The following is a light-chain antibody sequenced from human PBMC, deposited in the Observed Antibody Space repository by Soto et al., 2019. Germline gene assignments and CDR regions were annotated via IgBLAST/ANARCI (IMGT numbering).Light chain of an antibody. J-gene: IGKJ4*01. CDR1: QSIRSW. V-gene: IGKV1-5*01. Sequence: DIQMNQSPSSLSASVGYRFTITCRASQSIRSWLAWYQQKPWKAPKLLIYDASNLESGVPSRFSGRRSGTEFTLTIRSLQPEDFATYYCQQYESYSPLTFGGGTKGDIK. CDR2: DAS. CDR3: QQYESYSPLT.